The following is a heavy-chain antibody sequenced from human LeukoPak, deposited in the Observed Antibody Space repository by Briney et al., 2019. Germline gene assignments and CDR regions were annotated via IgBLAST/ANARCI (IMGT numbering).Heavy chain of an antibody. Sequence: GGSLRLSCAASGFTFSSYSMTWVRQAPGKGLEWVSYISSSSTIYYADSVKGRFTISRDNAKNSLYLQMNSLRAEDTAVYYCARVSLYGDYGVNWYFDLWGRGTLVTVSS. J-gene: IGHJ2*01. CDR2: ISSSSTI. V-gene: IGHV3-48*01. CDR1: GFTFSSYS. D-gene: IGHD4-17*01. CDR3: ARVSLYGDYGVNWYFDL.